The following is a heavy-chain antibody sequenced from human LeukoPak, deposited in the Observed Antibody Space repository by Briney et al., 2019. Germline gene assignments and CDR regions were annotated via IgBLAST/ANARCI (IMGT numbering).Heavy chain of an antibody. CDR3: ARGRIVTAARYNYFDP. D-gene: IGHD2-2*01. CDR1: GGSFSGYF. CDR2: INHSGST. Sequence: PSETLSLTCAVYGGSFSGYFWSWTRQPPGKGLEWIGEINHSGSTNYNPSLKSRVTTSIDTSKNQFSLRLSSVTAADTAVYYCARGRIVTAARYNYFDPWGQGTLVTVSS. V-gene: IGHV4-34*01. J-gene: IGHJ5*02.